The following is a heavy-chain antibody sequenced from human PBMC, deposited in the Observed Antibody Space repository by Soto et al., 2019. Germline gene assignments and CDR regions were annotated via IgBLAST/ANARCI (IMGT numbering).Heavy chain of an antibody. J-gene: IGHJ4*02. CDR3: ATGVIWIGYFTVDS. Sequence: SVKVSCKASGGTFSIYAISWVRQAPGQGLEWMGGIIPIFGTANYAQKFQGRVTITADESTSTAYMELSSLRSEDTAVYYCATGVIWIGYFTVDSWGQGTRVTVSS. CDR2: IIPIFGTA. D-gene: IGHD3-3*01. V-gene: IGHV1-69*13. CDR1: GGTFSIYA.